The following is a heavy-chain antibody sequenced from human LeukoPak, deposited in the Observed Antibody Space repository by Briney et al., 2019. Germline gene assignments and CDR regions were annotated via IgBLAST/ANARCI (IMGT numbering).Heavy chain of an antibody. Sequence: PSETLSLTCTVSNGSTSSYFWSYIRQPAGKGLEWIGRIHTSGTANYNPSLKSRVTMSVDTSKNQFSLELNSVTAADTAVYFCVREETTRSQRAFDSWGQGTLVTVSS. CDR3: VREETTRSQRAFDS. J-gene: IGHJ4*02. CDR1: NGSTSSYF. D-gene: IGHD2-15*01. CDR2: IHTSGTA. V-gene: IGHV4-4*07.